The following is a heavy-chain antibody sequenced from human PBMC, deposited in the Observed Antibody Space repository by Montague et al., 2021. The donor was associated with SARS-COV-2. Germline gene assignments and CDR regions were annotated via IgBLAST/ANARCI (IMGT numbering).Heavy chain of an antibody. V-gene: IGHV4-39*01. CDR3: ARQKMGSVTIFGVVMHDRWFAP. Sequence: SETLSLTCTVSGGSISSSSYYWGWIRQPPGKGLEWIGSIYYSGSTXYNPSVKSRVTISVDTSKNQFSLKLSSVTAADTAVYCCARQKMGSVTIFGVVMHDRWFAPWGQGTLVTVSS. CDR2: IYYSGST. D-gene: IGHD3-3*01. J-gene: IGHJ5*02. CDR1: GGSISSSSYY.